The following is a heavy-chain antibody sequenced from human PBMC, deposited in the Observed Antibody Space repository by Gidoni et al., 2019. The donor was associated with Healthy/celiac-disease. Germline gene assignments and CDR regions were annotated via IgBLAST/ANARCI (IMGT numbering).Heavy chain of an antibody. Sequence: QLQLQESGPGLVKPSETLSLTCTVSGGSISSSNYYWGWIRQPPGKGLEWIGSIYYSGSTYYNPSLKSRVTIYVDMSKNQFSLKMRSVTAADTAVYYCARLTHDYGDYRRAPFDYWGQGTLVTVSS. CDR2: IYYSGST. D-gene: IGHD4-17*01. CDR3: ARLTHDYGDYRRAPFDY. V-gene: IGHV4-39*01. J-gene: IGHJ4*02. CDR1: GGSISSSNYY.